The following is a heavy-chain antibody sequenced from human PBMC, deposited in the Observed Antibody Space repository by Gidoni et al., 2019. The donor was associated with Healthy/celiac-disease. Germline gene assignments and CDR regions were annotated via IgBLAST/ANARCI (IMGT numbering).Heavy chain of an antibody. CDR1: FSSYW. CDR3: ARDGVGLDY. J-gene: IGHJ4*02. D-gene: IGHD1-26*01. CDR2: IKQDGSEK. V-gene: IGHV3-7*03. Sequence: FSSYWMSWVRQAPGRGLEWVANIKQDGSEKYYVDSVKGRFTISRDNAKNSLYLQMNSLRAEDTAVYYCARDGVGLDYWGQGTLVTVSS.